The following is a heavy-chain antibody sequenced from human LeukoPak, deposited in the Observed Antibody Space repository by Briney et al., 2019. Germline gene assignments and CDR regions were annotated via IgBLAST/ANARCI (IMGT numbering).Heavy chain of an antibody. CDR3: TRIALTFDRYSSGWSKIDYFDY. J-gene: IGHJ4*02. CDR2: ISGSAAVT. D-gene: IGHD6-19*01. Sequence: SGGSLRLSCAASGFTFSSYAMSWVRQSPGKGLEWVSGISGSAAVTYYADSVKGRFTISRDNSKNTLYLQMNSLRAEDTAVYYCTRIALTFDRYSSGWSKIDYFDYWGQGTLVTVSS. V-gene: IGHV3-23*01. CDR1: GFTFSSYA.